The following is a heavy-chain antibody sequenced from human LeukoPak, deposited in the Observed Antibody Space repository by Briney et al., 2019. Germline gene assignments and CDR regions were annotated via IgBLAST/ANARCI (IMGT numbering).Heavy chain of an antibody. J-gene: IGHJ6*03. CDR2: INPSGGST. D-gene: IGHD3-3*01. CDR1: GYTFTSYY. V-gene: IGHV1-46*01. CDR3: ARGDFWSGYSNYYYMDV. Sequence: ASVKVSCKASGYTFTSYYMHWVRQAPGQGLEWMGIINPSGGSTSYAQKFQGRVTITRNTSISTAYLELRSLRSEDTAVYYCARGDFWSGYSNYYYMDVWGKGTTVTVSS.